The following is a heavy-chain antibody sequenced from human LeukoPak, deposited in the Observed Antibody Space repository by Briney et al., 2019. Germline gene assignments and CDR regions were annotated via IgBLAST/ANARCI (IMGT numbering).Heavy chain of an antibody. CDR3: ARTPSPIAAAGRFDY. CDR2: INHSGST. V-gene: IGHV4-34*01. CDR1: GGSISSFY. Sequence: PSETLSLTCTVSGGSISSFYWSWIRQPPGKGLEWIGEINHSGSTNYNPSLKSRVTISVDTSKNQFSLKLSSVTAADTAVYYCARTPSPIAAAGRFDYWGQGTLVTVSS. D-gene: IGHD6-13*01. J-gene: IGHJ4*02.